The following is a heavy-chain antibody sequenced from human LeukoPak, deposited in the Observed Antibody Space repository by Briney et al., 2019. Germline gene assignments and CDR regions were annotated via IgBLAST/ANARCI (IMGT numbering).Heavy chain of an antibody. J-gene: IGHJ4*02. Sequence: SAGSLTLSCAASGCTFSSYAMCWICQPPRTGLGRVSAISGSGGSTYYAASVKGRFTISRDNSKNKLSLQMNCLSAEDTAVYYCAKISGSYTSPPYDYWGQGTLVTVSS. CDR1: GCTFSSYA. CDR2: ISGSGGST. CDR3: AKISGSYTSPPYDY. V-gene: IGHV3-23*01. D-gene: IGHD1-26*01.